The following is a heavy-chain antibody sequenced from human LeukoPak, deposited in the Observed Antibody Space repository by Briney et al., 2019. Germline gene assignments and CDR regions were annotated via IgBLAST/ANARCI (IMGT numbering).Heavy chain of an antibody. CDR1: GFTFSHYG. CDR3: AKDARSFYSSTYGSFDY. D-gene: IGHD5-24*01. V-gene: IGHV3-30*18. J-gene: IGHJ4*02. Sequence: PGTSLRLSCAATGFTFSHYGIHWVRQAPGKGLEWVAVMSYDGNNERYADSVKGRFRVSRNNSMNTLDLEMNSLRPEDTGIYYCAKDARSFYSSTYGSFDYCGQGTLVTVSS. CDR2: MSYDGNNE.